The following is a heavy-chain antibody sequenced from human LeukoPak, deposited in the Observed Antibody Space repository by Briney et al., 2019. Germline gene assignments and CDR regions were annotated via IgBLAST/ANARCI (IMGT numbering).Heavy chain of an antibody. D-gene: IGHD6-13*01. CDR2: IYYSGST. V-gene: IGHV4-61*01. CDR3: ARMYSSSWYLDY. J-gene: IGHJ4*02. Sequence: SETLSLTCTVSGGSVSSGSYYWSWIRHPPGKGLEWIGDIYYSGSTNYNPSLKSRLTISVDTTKNQFSLKLSSVTAADTAVYYCARMYSSSWYLDYWGQGTLVTVSS. CDR1: GGSVSSGSYY.